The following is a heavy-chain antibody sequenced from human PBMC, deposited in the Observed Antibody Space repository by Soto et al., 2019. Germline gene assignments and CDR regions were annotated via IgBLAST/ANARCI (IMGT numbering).Heavy chain of an antibody. CDR1: GFIFSNYA. J-gene: IGHJ4*02. CDR3: AKGNKPRGSYYIDY. V-gene: IGHV3-23*01. CDR2: ISVGSGNT. Sequence: EVQLLESGGGLVQPGGSLRLSCAASGFIFSNYAMSWVRQAPGKGLEWVSGISVGSGNTYYADSLKGRLTISRDNSQNTLYLQMNSVRAEDTAVYYCAKGNKPRGSYYIDYWGQGTLVTVSP.